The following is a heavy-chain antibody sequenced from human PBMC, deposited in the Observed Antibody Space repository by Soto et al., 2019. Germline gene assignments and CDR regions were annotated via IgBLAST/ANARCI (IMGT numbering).Heavy chain of an antibody. CDR2: SNYGRRN. Sequence: PSESLSLTCAVSGFSISSGAYYWSRIRPHPGKDLEWIGNSNYGRRNNSNPANKRRVIISVDTTNTQFSLKDSSVTGADKAVYYCARSVFPWGQGTLVTVX. CDR1: GFSISSGAYY. CDR3: ARSVFP. J-gene: IGHJ5*02. V-gene: IGHV4-31*11.